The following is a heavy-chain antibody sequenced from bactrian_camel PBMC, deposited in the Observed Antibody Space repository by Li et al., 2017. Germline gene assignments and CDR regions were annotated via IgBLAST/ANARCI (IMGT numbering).Heavy chain of an antibody. CDR2: ISAGGGT. V-gene: IGHV3S1*01. CDR3: VRDLESGATWSFGY. J-gene: IGHJ6*01. Sequence: HVQLVESGGGSVQAGESLLLACSASGFRYRDYCMIWFRQPPGKEREEEREQVAAISAGGGTYYADSVKGRFTMSGDKAKNTVYLQMNTLPPDDTGVYYCVRDLESGATWSFGYWGQGTQVTVS. CDR1: GFRYRDYC. D-gene: IGHD2*01.